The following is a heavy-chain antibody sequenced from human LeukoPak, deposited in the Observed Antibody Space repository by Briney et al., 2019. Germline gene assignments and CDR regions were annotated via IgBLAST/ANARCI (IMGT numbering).Heavy chain of an antibody. Sequence: GGSLSLSCAASGFTFSGHAMSWVRQAPGKGLNWLSTITGGAENTYYADSVKGRFTISRDNSKNTVYLQMDSLRVEDTAVYYCAKVLSGSQDYWGQGTLVTVFS. CDR3: AKVLSGSQDY. V-gene: IGHV3-23*01. CDR1: GFTFSGHA. CDR2: ITGGAENT. D-gene: IGHD1-26*01. J-gene: IGHJ4*02.